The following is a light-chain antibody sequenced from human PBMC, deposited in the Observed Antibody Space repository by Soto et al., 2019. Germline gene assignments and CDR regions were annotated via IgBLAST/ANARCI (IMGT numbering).Light chain of an antibody. V-gene: IGLV2-14*01. CDR1: SSDVGGYNY. J-gene: IGLJ1*01. CDR3: SSYTSSSTLYV. CDR2: DVS. Sequence: QSVLTQPASVSVSPGQSITISCTGTSSDVGGYNYVSWYQQQPGKAPKLMIYDVSNRPSGVSNRFSGSKSGNTASLTISGLHAEDEAEYYCSSYTSSSTLYVFGTGTKLTVL.